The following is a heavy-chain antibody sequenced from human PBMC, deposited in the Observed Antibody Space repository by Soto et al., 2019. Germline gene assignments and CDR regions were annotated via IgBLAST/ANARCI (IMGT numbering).Heavy chain of an antibody. D-gene: IGHD5-12*01. J-gene: IGHJ4*02. Sequence: HPGGSLRLSCAASGFTFSSYWMHWVRQAPGKGLVWVSRINSDGSSTSYADSVKGRFTISRDNAKNTLYLQMNSLRAEDTAVYYCALSLDSGYDLFDYWGQGTLVTVSS. CDR2: INSDGSST. CDR1: GFTFSSYW. CDR3: ALSLDSGYDLFDY. V-gene: IGHV3-74*01.